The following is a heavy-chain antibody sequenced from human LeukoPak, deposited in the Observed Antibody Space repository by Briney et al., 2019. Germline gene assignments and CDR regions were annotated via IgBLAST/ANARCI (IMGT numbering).Heavy chain of an antibody. V-gene: IGHV3-23*01. CDR3: AKDTGQLR. CDR2: ISDSGIST. J-gene: IGHJ4*02. Sequence: GGSLRLSCAASGFTFRSFAMSWVRQAPGKGLGWVSAISDSGISTYFADSVKGRFTISRDNSKNTLYLQMNSLRAEDTAVYYCAKDTGQLRWGQGTLVTVSS. CDR1: GFTFRSFA. D-gene: IGHD2-2*01.